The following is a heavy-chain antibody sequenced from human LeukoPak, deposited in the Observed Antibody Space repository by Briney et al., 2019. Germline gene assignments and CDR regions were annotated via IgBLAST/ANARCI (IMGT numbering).Heavy chain of an antibody. V-gene: IGHV1-2*02. D-gene: IGHD6-13*01. CDR2: INPNSGGT. CDR1: GYTFTGYY. Sequence: ASVKVSCKASGYTFTGYYMHWVRQAPGQGLEWMGWINPNSGGTNYAQKFQGRVTMTRDTSISTAYMELSRLRSDDTAVYYCARSSEGIAAAGTPFDYWGQGTLVTVSS. CDR3: ARSSEGIAAAGTPFDY. J-gene: IGHJ4*02.